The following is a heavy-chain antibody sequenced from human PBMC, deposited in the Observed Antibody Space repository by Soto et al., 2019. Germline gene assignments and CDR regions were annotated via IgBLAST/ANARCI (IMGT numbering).Heavy chain of an antibody. CDR2: IWYDGSNK. D-gene: IGHD6-13*01. Sequence: GGSLRLSCAASGFTFRNYGMQWVRQAPGKGLEWVALIWYDGSNKYYADSVKGRFTISRDNSKNTLYLQMNSMRAEDTAMYYCATIRGGSWSSYYFDYWGQGTLVTVSS. V-gene: IGHV3-33*01. CDR1: GFTFRNYG. CDR3: ATIRGGSWSSYYFDY. J-gene: IGHJ4*02.